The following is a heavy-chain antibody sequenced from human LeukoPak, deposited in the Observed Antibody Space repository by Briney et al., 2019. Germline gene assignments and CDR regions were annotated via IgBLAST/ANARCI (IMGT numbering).Heavy chain of an antibody. J-gene: IGHJ3*02. Sequence: PGGSLRLSCAASGFTFSSYGMHWVRQALGKGLEWVAVIWYDGSNKYYADSVKGRFTISRDNSKNTLYLQMNSLRAEDTAVYYCARPAAASAFGIWGQGTMVTVSS. D-gene: IGHD2-2*01. CDR2: IWYDGSNK. V-gene: IGHV3-33*01. CDR1: GFTFSSYG. CDR3: ARPAAASAFGI.